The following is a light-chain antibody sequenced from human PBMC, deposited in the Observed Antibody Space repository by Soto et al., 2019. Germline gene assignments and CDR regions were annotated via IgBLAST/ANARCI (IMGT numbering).Light chain of an antibody. CDR3: QQRSDWPRT. Sequence: EIVLTQSPASLSLSPGETATLACKASHSGSNYFGWYRQKPGQAPRLLSYDASNGATGIPARFSGSGSGTDFTLTISSLEPEDFAVYYCQQRSDWPRTFGQETK. CDR1: HSGSNY. CDR2: DAS. V-gene: IGKV3-11*01. J-gene: IGKJ1*01.